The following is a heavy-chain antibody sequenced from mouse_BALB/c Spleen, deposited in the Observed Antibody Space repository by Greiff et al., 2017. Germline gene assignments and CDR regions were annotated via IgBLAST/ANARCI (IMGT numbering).Heavy chain of an antibody. J-gene: IGHJ4*01. CDR2: INPSNGRT. V-gene: IGHV1S81*02. Sequence: QVQLQQSGAELVKPGASVKLSCKASGYTFTSYWMHWVKQRPGQGLEWIGEINPSNGRTNYNEKFKSKATLTVDKSSSTAYMQLSSLTSEDSAVYYCARALITTAHYYAMDYWGQGTSVTVSS. D-gene: IGHD1-2*01. CDR3: ARALITTAHYYAMDY. CDR1: GYTFTSYW.